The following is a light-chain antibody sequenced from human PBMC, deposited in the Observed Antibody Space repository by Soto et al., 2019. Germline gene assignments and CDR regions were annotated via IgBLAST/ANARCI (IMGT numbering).Light chain of an antibody. CDR1: QSVSSY. V-gene: IGKV3-11*01. CDR3: QKSSNWPLT. Sequence: EIVLTQSPATLSLSPGERATLSCRASQSVSSYLAWYQQKPGQAPRLLIYDASNRATGIPARFSGSGSETDFPLPISSLEPEDFAVYFCQKSSNWPLTLGGGTKVDSK. J-gene: IGKJ4*01. CDR2: DAS.